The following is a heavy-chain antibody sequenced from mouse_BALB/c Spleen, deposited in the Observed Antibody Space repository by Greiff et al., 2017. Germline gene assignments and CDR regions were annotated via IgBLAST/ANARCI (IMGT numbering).Heavy chain of an antibody. CDR3: ARDNYGSSTMDY. J-gene: IGHJ4*01. V-gene: IGHV7-3*02. Sequence: EVKVVESGGGLVQPGGSLRLSCATSGFTFTDYYMSWVRQPPGKALEWLGFIRNKANGYTTEYSASVKGRFTISRDNSQSILYLQMNTLRAEDSATDYCARDNYGSSTMDYWGQGTSVTVSS. CDR1: GFTFTDYY. CDR2: IRNKANGYTT. D-gene: IGHD1-1*01.